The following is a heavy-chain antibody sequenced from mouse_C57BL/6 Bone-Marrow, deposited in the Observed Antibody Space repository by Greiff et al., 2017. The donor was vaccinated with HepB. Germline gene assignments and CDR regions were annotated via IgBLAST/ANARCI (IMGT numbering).Heavy chain of an antibody. CDR1: GFTFSDYY. CDR3: ARHYDGSSTGYYAMDY. V-gene: IGHV5-12*01. D-gene: IGHD1-1*01. CDR2: ISNGGGST. J-gene: IGHJ4*01. Sequence: EVQLVESGGGLVQPGGSLKLSCAASGFTFSDYYMYWVRQTPEKRLEWVAYISNGGGSTYYPDTVKGRFTISRDNANNTLYLQMSRLKSEDTAMYYCARHYDGSSTGYYAMDYWGQGTSVTVSS.